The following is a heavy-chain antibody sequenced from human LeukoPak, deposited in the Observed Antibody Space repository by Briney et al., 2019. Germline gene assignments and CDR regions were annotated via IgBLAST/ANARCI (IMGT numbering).Heavy chain of an antibody. D-gene: IGHD2-2*01. CDR3: ASSRNCSSTSCFYAFDI. CDR1: GGSFSGYY. V-gene: IGHV4-34*01. CDR2: INHSGST. J-gene: IGHJ3*02. Sequence: PSETLSLTCAVYGGSFSGYYWSWIRQPPGKGLEWIGEINHSGSTNYNPSLKSRVTISVDTSKNQFSLKLSSVTAADTAVYYCASSRNCSSTSCFYAFDIWDQGTMVTVSS.